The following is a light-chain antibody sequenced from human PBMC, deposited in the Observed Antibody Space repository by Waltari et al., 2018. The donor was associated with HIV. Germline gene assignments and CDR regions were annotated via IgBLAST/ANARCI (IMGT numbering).Light chain of an antibody. V-gene: IGLV3-25*03. Sequence: SYELTQPPSVSVSPGQTARSTCSGDALPKQYAYWYQQKQGQAPVMVIYKDTERPSGILVRFSGSSSGTTVTLTISGVQAEDEADYYCQSADRSGTYLIFGGGTKLTVL. J-gene: IGLJ2*01. CDR3: QSADRSGTYLI. CDR1: ALPKQY. CDR2: KDT.